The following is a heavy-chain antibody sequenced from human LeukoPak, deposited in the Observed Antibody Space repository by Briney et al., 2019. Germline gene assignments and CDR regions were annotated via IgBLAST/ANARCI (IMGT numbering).Heavy chain of an antibody. CDR3: ARQYCSSTSCSAIYYFDY. CDR2: IYYSGST. J-gene: IGHJ4*02. D-gene: IGHD2-2*01. Sequence: SETLSLTCTVSGGSISSYYRSWIRQPPGKGLEWIGYIYYSGSTNYNPSLKSRVTISVDTSKNQFPLKLSSVTAADTAVYYCARQYCSSTSCSAIYYFDYWGQGTLVTVSS. V-gene: IGHV4-59*08. CDR1: GGSISSYY.